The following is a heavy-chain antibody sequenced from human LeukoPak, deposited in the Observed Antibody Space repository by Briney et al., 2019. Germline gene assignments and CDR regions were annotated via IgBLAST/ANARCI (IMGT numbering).Heavy chain of an antibody. J-gene: IGHJ5*02. Sequence: GASVKVSCKTSVYSFTTYSIHWVRQAPGQGLEWMGIINPKGDITTYAQRFQGRVTMASDTSTATVYMELSGLRSEDTAIYYCARKWSSRDWFDPWGQGTLLTVSS. CDR1: VYSFTTYS. D-gene: IGHD2-8*01. V-gene: IGHV1-46*01. CDR3: ARKWSSRDWFDP. CDR2: INPKGDIT.